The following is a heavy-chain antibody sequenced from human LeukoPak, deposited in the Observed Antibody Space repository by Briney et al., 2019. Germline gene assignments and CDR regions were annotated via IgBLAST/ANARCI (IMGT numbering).Heavy chain of an antibody. D-gene: IGHD3-3*02. CDR2: INPNSGDT. Sequence: ASVNVSCKASGYTFTDYYIHFVRQAPGQGLEWMGWINPNSGDTSFAQKFQGRVSMTRNTSISTAHVDLSGLKSDDTAVYYCARATVIIFGIVTHGPYYYYMDVWGTGTTVIVSS. CDR1: GYTFTDYY. CDR3: ARATVIIFGIVTHGPYYYYMDV. J-gene: IGHJ6*03. V-gene: IGHV1-2*02.